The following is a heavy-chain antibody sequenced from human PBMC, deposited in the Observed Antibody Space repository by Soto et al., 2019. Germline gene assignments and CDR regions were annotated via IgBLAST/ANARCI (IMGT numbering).Heavy chain of an antibody. V-gene: IGHV3-53*01. CDR1: GFTVSSNY. Sequence: EVQLVESGGGLIQPGGSLRLSCAASGFTVSSNYMSWVRQAPGKGLEWVSVIYSGGSTYYADSVKGRFTISRGNSKSTLYLHMNSLRAEDTAVYYCARDPVKGGWFDPWGQGTLVTVSA. CDR2: IYSGGST. D-gene: IGHD1-26*01. J-gene: IGHJ5*02. CDR3: ARDPVKGGWFDP.